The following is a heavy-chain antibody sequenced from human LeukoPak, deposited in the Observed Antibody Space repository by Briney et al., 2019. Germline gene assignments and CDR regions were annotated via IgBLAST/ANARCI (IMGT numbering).Heavy chain of an antibody. V-gene: IGHV4-39*07. D-gene: IGHD3-3*01. CDR1: GGSITTSNYY. CDR3: ARDQGVSFDFWSGYSADY. Sequence: SETLSLTCTVSGGSITTSNYYWGWVRQPPGKELEWIGSIYYSGSTNYNPSLKSRVTISVDTSKNQFSLKLSSVTAADTAVYYCARDQGVSFDFWSGYSADYWGQGTLVTVSP. CDR2: IYYSGST. J-gene: IGHJ4*02.